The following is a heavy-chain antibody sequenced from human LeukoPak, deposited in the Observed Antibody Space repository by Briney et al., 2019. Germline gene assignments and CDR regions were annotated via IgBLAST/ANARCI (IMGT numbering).Heavy chain of an antibody. J-gene: IGHJ4*02. CDR1: GGSISSGGYC. CDR3: ARGWAMIFGVVNPFPFFDY. D-gene: IGHD3/OR15-3a*01. V-gene: IGHV4-30-2*01. Sequence: SETLSLTCTVSGGSISSGGYCWSWIRQPPGKGLEWIGYIYHSGSTYYNPSLKSRVTISVDRSKNQFSLKLSSVTAADTAVYYCARGWAMIFGVVNPFPFFDYWGQGTLVTVSS. CDR2: IYHSGST.